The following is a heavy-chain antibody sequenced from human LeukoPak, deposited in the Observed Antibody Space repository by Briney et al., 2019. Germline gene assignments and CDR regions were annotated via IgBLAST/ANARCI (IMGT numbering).Heavy chain of an antibody. J-gene: IGHJ4*02. CDR2: IYTSGSI. CDR1: GGSIRNYF. CDR3: VRESETYDGSGYYHDY. Sequence: SETLSLTCSVSGGSIRNYFWSWIRQPAGKGLERIGRIYTSGSIDYKPSLRSRVTMSVDTSRNQFSLKLTSVTAADTAVYYCVRESETYDGSGYYHDYWGQGTLVTVSS. V-gene: IGHV4-4*07. D-gene: IGHD3-22*01.